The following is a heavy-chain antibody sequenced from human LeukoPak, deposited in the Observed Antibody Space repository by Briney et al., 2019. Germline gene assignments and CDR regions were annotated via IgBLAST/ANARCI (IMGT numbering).Heavy chain of an antibody. V-gene: IGHV3-30*18. D-gene: IGHD2-2*01. CDR1: GFTLSSYG. Sequence: GGSLRLSCAASGFTLSSYGMHWVRQAPGKGLEWVAIISYDGSNKYYVDSMKGRFTISRDNSKNTLYLQMNSLRAEDTAVYYCAKDLLCSSTSCYGSGYFDSWGQGTLVTVSS. CDR2: ISYDGSNK. J-gene: IGHJ4*02. CDR3: AKDLLCSSTSCYGSGYFDS.